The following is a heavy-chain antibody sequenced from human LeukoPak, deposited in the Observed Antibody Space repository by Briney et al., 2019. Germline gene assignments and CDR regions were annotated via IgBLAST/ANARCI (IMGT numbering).Heavy chain of an antibody. CDR3: ARPYYGSGSYRVYYYGMDV. CDR2: ISPYNGNT. Sequence: ASVKVSFKSSGYTFTSYGNSWMRQAPGQGLERVGWISPYNGNTNYAQKLQGRVTMTTDTSTSTAYMELRSMRSDDTAVYYCARPYYGSGSYRVYYYGMDVWGQGTTVTVSS. J-gene: IGHJ6*02. V-gene: IGHV1-18*01. D-gene: IGHD3-10*01. CDR1: GYTFTSYG.